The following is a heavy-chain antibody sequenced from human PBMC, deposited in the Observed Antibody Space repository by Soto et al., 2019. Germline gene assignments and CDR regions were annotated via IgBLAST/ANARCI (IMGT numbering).Heavy chain of an antibody. V-gene: IGHV4-59*01. Sequence: SETLSLTCTVSGGSISSYYWSWIRQPPGRGLEWIGYIYYSGSTNYNPSLKSRVTISVDTSKNQFSLRAEDTAVYYRARDRPYSSGWSYAFDIWGQGTMVTVSS. CDR1: GGSISSYY. D-gene: IGHD6-19*01. CDR3: ARDRPYSSGWSYAFDI. J-gene: IGHJ3*02. CDR2: IYYSGST.